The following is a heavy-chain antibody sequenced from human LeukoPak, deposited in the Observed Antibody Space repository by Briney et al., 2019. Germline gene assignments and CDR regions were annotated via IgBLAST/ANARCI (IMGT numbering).Heavy chain of an antibody. Sequence: PGGSLRLSCAASGFTFSSYGMHLVRLAPGKGLEWVAVISDDGSNKYYADSVKGRFTISRDNSKNTLYLQMNSLRAEDTAVYYCAKFVLDCSGGSCYSDYYYGMDVWGQGTTVTVSS. V-gene: IGHV3-30*18. CDR3: AKFVLDCSGGSCYSDYYYGMDV. CDR2: ISDDGSNK. D-gene: IGHD2-15*01. CDR1: GFTFSSYG. J-gene: IGHJ6*02.